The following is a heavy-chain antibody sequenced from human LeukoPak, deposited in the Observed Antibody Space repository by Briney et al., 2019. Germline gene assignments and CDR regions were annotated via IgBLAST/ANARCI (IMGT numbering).Heavy chain of an antibody. CDR3: ARARCYGSGSSPYGMDV. CDR1: LYTLTNYR. D-gene: IGHD3-10*01. J-gene: IGHJ6*02. Sequence: ASVNVSYKPSLYTLTNYRMHLLRQAPRQPREWMGVINPRGGGTSYAQKFQGRVTMTSDTSTSTVYMELSSLRSEDTAVYYCARARCYGSGSSPYGMDVWGQGTTVTVSS. CDR2: INPRGGGT. V-gene: IGHV1-46*01.